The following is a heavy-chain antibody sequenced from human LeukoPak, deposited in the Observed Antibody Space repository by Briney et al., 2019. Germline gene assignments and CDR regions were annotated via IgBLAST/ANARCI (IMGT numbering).Heavy chain of an antibody. CDR3: ARVGGEGYCSSTSCYDY. Sequence: ASVEVSCKASGYTFTGYYMHWVRQAPGQGLEWMGWINPNSGGTNYAQKFQGRVTMTRDTSTSIAYMELSRLRSDDTAVYYCARVGGEGYCSSTSCYDYWGQGTLVTVSS. J-gene: IGHJ4*02. CDR1: GYTFTGYY. V-gene: IGHV1-2*02. CDR2: INPNSGGT. D-gene: IGHD2-2*01.